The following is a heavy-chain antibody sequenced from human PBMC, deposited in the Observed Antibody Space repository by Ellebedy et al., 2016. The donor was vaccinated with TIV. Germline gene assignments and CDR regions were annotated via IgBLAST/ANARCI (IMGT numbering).Heavy chain of an antibody. D-gene: IGHD2-21*01. CDR2: ISSRSTFR. V-gene: IGHV3-21*06. Sequence: GESLKISCAASGFSFNTYSMNWVRQAPGKGLEWVSTISSRSTFRFYADSVKGRFTISRDNVKNSLYLQMSSLRVEDTAVYYCAREADCGSDCSSPNDSDYWGQGTLVTVSS. CDR3: AREADCGSDCSSPNDSDY. J-gene: IGHJ4*02. CDR1: GFSFNTYS.